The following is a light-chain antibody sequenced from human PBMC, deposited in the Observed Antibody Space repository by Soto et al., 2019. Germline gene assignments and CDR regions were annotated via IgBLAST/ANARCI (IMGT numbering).Light chain of an antibody. CDR1: SSNIGNNA. V-gene: IGLV1-36*01. J-gene: IGLJ1*01. Sequence: QSVLTQPPSVSEAPRQRVTISCSGSSSNIGNNAVNWYQQLPGKAPKLLIYYDDLLPSVVSDRFSGSKSGTSASLAIIGLQSEDEADYYCAAWDDSLNGPNYVFGTGTKVTVL. CDR3: AAWDDSLNGPNYV. CDR2: YDD.